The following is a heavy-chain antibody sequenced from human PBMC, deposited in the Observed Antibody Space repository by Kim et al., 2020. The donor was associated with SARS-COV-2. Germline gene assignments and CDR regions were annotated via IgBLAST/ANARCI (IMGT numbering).Heavy chain of an antibody. D-gene: IGHD3-10*01. Sequence: NYAQKLQGRVTMTTDTSTSTAYMELRSLRSDDTAVYYCATSETYGEPNDYWGQGTLVTVSS. CDR3: ATSETYGEPNDY. V-gene: IGHV1-18*01. J-gene: IGHJ4*02.